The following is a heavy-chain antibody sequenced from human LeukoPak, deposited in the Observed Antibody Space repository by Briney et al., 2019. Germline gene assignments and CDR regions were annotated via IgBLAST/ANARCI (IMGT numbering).Heavy chain of an antibody. CDR3: ARDQSLRFLDPRAFDI. J-gene: IGHJ3*02. D-gene: IGHD3-3*01. V-gene: IGHV3-21*01. CDR2: ISSSSSYI. CDR1: GFTFSSYS. Sequence: PGGSLRLSCAASGFTFSSYSMNWVRQAPGKGLEWVSSISSSSSYIYYADSVKGRFTISRDNAKTSLYLEMNSLRAEDTAVYYCARDQSLRFLDPRAFDIWGQGTMVTVSS.